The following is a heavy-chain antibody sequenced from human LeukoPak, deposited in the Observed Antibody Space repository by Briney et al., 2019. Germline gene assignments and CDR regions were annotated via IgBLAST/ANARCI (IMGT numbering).Heavy chain of an antibody. J-gene: IGHJ4*02. CDR3: AKGHRSPDYYDSSGYYLVDY. CDR1: GLTFSSYA. Sequence: HPGGSLRLSCAASGLTFSSYAMSWVRQAPGKGLEWVSAISGSGGSTYYADSVKGRFTISRDNSKNTLYLQMNSLRAEDTAVYYCAKGHRSPDYYDSSGYYLVDYWGQGTLVTVSS. V-gene: IGHV3-23*01. CDR2: ISGSGGST. D-gene: IGHD3-22*01.